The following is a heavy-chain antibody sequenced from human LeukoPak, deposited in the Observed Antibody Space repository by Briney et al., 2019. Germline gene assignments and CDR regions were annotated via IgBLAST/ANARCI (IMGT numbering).Heavy chain of an antibody. J-gene: IGHJ5*02. CDR2: INPNSGNT. Sequence: ASVKVSCKASGYTFTGYYMHWVRQAPGQGLEWMGWINPNSGNTGYAQKFQGRVTITRNTSISTAYMELSSLRSEDTAVYYCARAEAVAGTSGWFDPWGQGTLVTVSS. D-gene: IGHD6-19*01. CDR3: ARAEAVAGTSGWFDP. CDR1: GYTFTGYY. V-gene: IGHV1-8*03.